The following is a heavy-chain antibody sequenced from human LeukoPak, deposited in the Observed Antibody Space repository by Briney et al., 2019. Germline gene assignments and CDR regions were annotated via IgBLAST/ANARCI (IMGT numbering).Heavy chain of an antibody. CDR2: ISSSGSTI. Sequence: GGSLRLSCAASGFTFSDYYMSWIRQAPGKGLEWVSYISSSGSTIYYADSVKGRFTISRDNAKNSLYLQMNSLRAEDTAVYYCARDESDYVWGSYGYYYYYMDVWGKGTTVTISS. D-gene: IGHD3-16*01. CDR3: ARDESDYVWGSYGYYYYYMDV. J-gene: IGHJ6*03. CDR1: GFTFSDYY. V-gene: IGHV3-11*01.